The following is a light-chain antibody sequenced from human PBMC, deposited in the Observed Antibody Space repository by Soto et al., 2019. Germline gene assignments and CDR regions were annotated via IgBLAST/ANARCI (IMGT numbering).Light chain of an antibody. J-gene: IGLJ1*01. V-gene: IGLV4-60*02. CDR1: SGHSSYI. CDR2: LEGSGSY. CDR3: EPWASNPFV. Sequence: QLVLTQSSSASASLGSSVSLTCTLSSGHSSYIIAWHQQQPGKAPRYLMKLEGSGSYNKGSGVPDRFSGSSSGADRYLTISNRQFEYEADYYCEPWASNPFVLGTGTNVTVL.